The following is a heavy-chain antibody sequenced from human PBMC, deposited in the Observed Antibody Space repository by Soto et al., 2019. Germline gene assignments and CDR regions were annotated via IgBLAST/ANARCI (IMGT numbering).Heavy chain of an antibody. CDR1: GFTFSSYA. J-gene: IGHJ6*02. CDR3: ARDGLIAAADIYYYYGMDV. D-gene: IGHD6-13*01. CDR2: ISYDGSNK. Sequence: GGSLRLSCAASGFTFSSYAMHWVRQAPGKGLEWVAVISYDGSNKYYADSVKGRFTISRDNSKNTLYLQMNSLRAEDTAVYYCARDGLIAAADIYYYYGMDVWGQGTTVTVSS. V-gene: IGHV3-30-3*01.